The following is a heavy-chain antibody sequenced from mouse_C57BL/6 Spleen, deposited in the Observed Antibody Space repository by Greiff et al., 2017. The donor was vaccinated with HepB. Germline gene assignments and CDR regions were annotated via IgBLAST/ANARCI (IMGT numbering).Heavy chain of an antibody. D-gene: IGHD3-2*02. CDR3: ARSLSSAFDY. CDR1: GYTFTSYW. CDR2: IHPNSGST. J-gene: IGHJ2*01. Sequence: QVQLQQPGAELVKPGASVKLSCKASGYTFTSYWMHWVKQRPGQGLEWIGMIHPNSGSTNYNEKFKSKATLTVGKSSSPAYMQLSSLTSEDSAVYYCARSLSSAFDYWGQGTTLTVSS. V-gene: IGHV1-64*01.